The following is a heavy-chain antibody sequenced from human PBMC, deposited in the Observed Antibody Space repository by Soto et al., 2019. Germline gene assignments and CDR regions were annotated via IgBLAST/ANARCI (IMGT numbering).Heavy chain of an antibody. CDR2: ISGSGGST. D-gene: IGHD6-6*01. CDR1: GFTFSSYA. J-gene: IGHJ4*02. V-gene: IGHV3-23*01. CDR3: AKDYPKKYSSSADQPLRGYFDY. Sequence: GGSLRLSCAASGFTFSSYAMSWVRQAPGKGLEWVSAISGSGGSTYYADSVKGRFTISRDNSKNTLYLQMNSLRAEDTAVYYCAKDYPKKYSSSADQPLRGYFDYWGQGTLVTVSS.